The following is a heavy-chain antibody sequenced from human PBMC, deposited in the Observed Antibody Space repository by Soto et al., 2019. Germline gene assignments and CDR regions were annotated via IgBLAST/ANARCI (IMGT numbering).Heavy chain of an antibody. Sequence: PGESLKISCKGSGYSFTSYWIGWVRQMPGKGLEWMGIIYPGDSDTRYSPSFQGQVTISADKSISTAYLQWSSLKASDTAMYYCARSSTVVVPAAQFDYWGQGTLVTVSS. V-gene: IGHV5-51*01. CDR2: IYPGDSDT. J-gene: IGHJ4*02. D-gene: IGHD2-2*01. CDR3: ARSSTVVVPAAQFDY. CDR1: GYSFTSYW.